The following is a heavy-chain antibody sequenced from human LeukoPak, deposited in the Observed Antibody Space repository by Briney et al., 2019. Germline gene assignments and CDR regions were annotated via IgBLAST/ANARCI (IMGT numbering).Heavy chain of an antibody. J-gene: IGHJ6*02. Sequence: TSETLSLTCTVSGGSISTYYGNWIRQAPGKGLEWIGYIYYSGSTNYNPSLKSRVAMSVDTSRNQFSLKLSSVTAADTAVFYCARRDSGGYFQYGMDVWGQGTTVTVSS. CDR3: ARRDSGGYFQYGMDV. CDR1: GGSISTYY. CDR2: IYYSGST. V-gene: IGHV4-59*01. D-gene: IGHD3-22*01.